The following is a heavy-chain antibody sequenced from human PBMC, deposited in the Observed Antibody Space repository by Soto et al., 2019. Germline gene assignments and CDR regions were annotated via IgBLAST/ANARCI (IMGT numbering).Heavy chain of an antibody. Sequence: SGPTLVNPTQTLTLTCTFSGFSLSTSGVGVGWIRQPPGKALEWLALIYWDDDKRYSPSLKSRLTITKDTSKNQVVLTMTNMDPVDTATYYCAHRSSGGSSWWSYYFDYWGQGTLVTVSS. D-gene: IGHD6-13*01. CDR3: AHRSSGGSSWWSYYFDY. CDR1: GFSLSTSGVG. J-gene: IGHJ4*02. CDR2: IYWDDDK. V-gene: IGHV2-5*02.